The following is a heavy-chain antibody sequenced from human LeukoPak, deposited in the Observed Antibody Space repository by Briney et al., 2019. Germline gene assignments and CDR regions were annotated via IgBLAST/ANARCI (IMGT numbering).Heavy chain of an antibody. CDR1: GGTFSSYA. CDR2: IMPIFGTA. Sequence: SVKVSCKASGGTFSSYAISWVGQAPGQGLEWMGGIMPIFGTANYAQKFQGRVTITADESTSTAYMEVRSLRSEDTAVYYCARDRGQYSSSWYAFDYWGQGTLVTVSS. V-gene: IGHV1-69*01. D-gene: IGHD6-13*01. CDR3: ARDRGQYSSSWYAFDY. J-gene: IGHJ4*02.